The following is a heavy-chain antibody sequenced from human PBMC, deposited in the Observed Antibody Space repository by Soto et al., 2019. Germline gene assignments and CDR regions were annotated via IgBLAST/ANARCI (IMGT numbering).Heavy chain of an antibody. CDR2: INHSGST. J-gene: IGHJ4*02. CDR1: GGSFSGYY. D-gene: IGHD6-6*01. V-gene: IGHV4-34*01. Sequence: SETLSLTCAVYGGSFSGYYWSWIRQPPGKGLEWIGEINHSGSTNYNPSLKSRVTISVDTSKNQFSLKLSSVTAADTAVYYCASWSIAARLDYWGQGTLVTVSS. CDR3: ASWSIAARLDY.